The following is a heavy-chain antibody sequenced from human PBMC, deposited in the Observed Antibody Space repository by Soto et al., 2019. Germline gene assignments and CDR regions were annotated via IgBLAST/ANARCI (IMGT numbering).Heavy chain of an antibody. CDR2: INPSGGST. CDR1: GYTFTSYY. Sequence: QVQLVQSGAEVKKPGASVKVSCKASGYTFTSYYVHWVRQAPGQGLEWMGIINPSGGSTNYAQKFQGRVTLTRDTSTSTVYMEVSSLKSEDTAIYYCARNRAAGDVWGQGTLVTVSS. D-gene: IGHD6-13*01. CDR3: ARNRAAGDV. J-gene: IGHJ4*02. V-gene: IGHV1-46*03.